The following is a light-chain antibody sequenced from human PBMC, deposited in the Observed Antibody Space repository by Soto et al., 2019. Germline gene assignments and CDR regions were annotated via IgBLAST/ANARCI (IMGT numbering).Light chain of an antibody. J-gene: IGKJ1*01. CDR2: DTS. Sequence: EIVLTQSPGTLSLSPGERATLSCRASQSVPSNFLAWHQQKPGQPPILLIYDTSRRATGIPDRFSGSGSGTDFTLTISRLEPEDFAVYYCQQYDSSWTFGQGTKVEI. V-gene: IGKV3-20*01. CDR3: QQYDSSWT. CDR1: QSVPSNF.